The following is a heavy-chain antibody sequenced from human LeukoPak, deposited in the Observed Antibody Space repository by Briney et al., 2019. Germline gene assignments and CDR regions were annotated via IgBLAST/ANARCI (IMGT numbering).Heavy chain of an antibody. V-gene: IGHV4-34*01. D-gene: IGHD2-8*01. CDR3: AKNGQSGFSFDP. Sequence: PSETLSLTCAVYGGPLSGHYWSWIRQPPGKGLEWIGEGNESGGTKFNPSLKSRATISADTSKNQFSLKLSSVTAADTAVYYCAKNGQSGFSFDPWGQGTLVTVSS. J-gene: IGHJ5*02. CDR1: GGPLSGHY. CDR2: GNESGGT.